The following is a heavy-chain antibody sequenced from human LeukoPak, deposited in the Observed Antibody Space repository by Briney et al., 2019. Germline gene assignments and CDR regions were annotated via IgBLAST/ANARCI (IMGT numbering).Heavy chain of an antibody. CDR3: ARLHDYYWYFDL. J-gene: IGHJ2*01. V-gene: IGHV1-24*01. Sequence: RASVKVSCKVSGYTLTELSMHWVRQAPGKGLEWMGGFDPEDGETIYAQKFQGSVTMTEDTSTDTAYMELSSLRSEDTAVYYCARLHDYYWYFDLWGRGTLVTVSS. CDR1: GYTLTELS. CDR2: FDPEDGET. D-gene: IGHD5-12*01.